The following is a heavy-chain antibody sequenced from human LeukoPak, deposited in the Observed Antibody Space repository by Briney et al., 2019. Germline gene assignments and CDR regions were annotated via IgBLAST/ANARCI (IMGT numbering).Heavy chain of an antibody. D-gene: IGHD1-26*01. CDR2: IYDSGST. J-gene: IGHJ4*02. V-gene: IGHV4-39*01. CDR3: AKSGGCGLIDY. Sequence: SETLSLTCTVSGASLSGSGYYWGWIRQPPGKGLEWIGNIYDSGSTYYNASLQSRVTISIDTSKNQFSLRLSSVTAADTAMYYCAKSGGCGLIDYWGQGTLVTVSS. CDR1: GASLSGSGYY.